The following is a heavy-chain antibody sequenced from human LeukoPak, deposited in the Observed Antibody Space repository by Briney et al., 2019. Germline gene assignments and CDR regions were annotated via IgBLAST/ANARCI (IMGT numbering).Heavy chain of an antibody. CDR2: IKPDGSEK. V-gene: IGHV3-7*01. CDR1: GFTFSSYW. J-gene: IGHJ4*02. D-gene: IGHD3-3*01. Sequence: GPLRLSCAASGFTFSSYWMTWVRQAPGKGLEWVANIKPDGSEKYYVDSVKGRFTISRDNPKKSLYLQMNSLRAEDTSVYYCARDFDFWSGPEYWGQGTLVTVSS. CDR3: ARDFDFWSGPEY.